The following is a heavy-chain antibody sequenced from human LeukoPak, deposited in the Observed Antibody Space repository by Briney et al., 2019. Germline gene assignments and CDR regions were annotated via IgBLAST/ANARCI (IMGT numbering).Heavy chain of an antibody. CDR2: ISGSGGST. CDR3: ARAPSRDTGSYVDFDS. D-gene: IGHD1-26*01. CDR1: GFTFSSYA. V-gene: IGHV3-23*01. J-gene: IGHJ4*02. Sequence: PGGSLRLSCAASGFTFSSYAMSWVRQAPGKGLEWVAAISGSGGSTFYADSVKGRFTISRDTSKNTLYLQMNSLRAEDTALYYCARAPSRDTGSYVDFDSWGQGTLVTVSS.